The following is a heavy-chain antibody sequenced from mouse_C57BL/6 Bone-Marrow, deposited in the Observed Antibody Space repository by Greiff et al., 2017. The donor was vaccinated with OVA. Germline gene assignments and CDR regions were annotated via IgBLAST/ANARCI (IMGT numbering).Heavy chain of an antibody. V-gene: IGHV1-55*01. J-gene: IGHJ3*01. CDR2: IYPGSGST. CDR1: GYTFTSYW. Sequence: QVQLQQPGAELVKPGASVKMSCKASGYTFTSYWITWVKQRPGQGLEWIGDIYPGSGSTNYNEKFKRKATLTVDTSSSTAYMQLSSLTAEDSAVYYCARGGFAYWGQGTLVTVSA. CDR3: ARGGFAY.